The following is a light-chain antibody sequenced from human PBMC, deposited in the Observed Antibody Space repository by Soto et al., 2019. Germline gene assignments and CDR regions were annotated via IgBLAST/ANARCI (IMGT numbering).Light chain of an antibody. CDR3: STWDDSLNGWV. J-gene: IGLJ3*02. V-gene: IGLV2-8*01. CDR2: EVT. Sequence: QSALTQPPSASGSPGQSVTISCTGTSSDVGAFNYVSWYQQYPGEAPKLIIYEVTKRPSGVPDRFSGSRSGTSASLAISGLQSDDEAVYFCSTWDDSLNGWVFGGGTKLTVL. CDR1: SSDVGAFNY.